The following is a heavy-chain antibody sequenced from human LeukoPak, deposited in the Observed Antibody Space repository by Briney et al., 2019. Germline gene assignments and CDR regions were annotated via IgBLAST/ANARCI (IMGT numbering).Heavy chain of an antibody. D-gene: IGHD2-2*01. V-gene: IGHV4-61*08. CDR3: ARGPQGHGFYAIVVVPGLT. J-gene: IGHJ4*02. Sequence: SETLSLTCTVSGGSMTSGDYYWGWIRQSPGTGLQWIGTSYQGASLKSRVTISLDTSKNQFSLRLTSVTAADTAVYYCARGPQGHGFYAIVVVPGLTWGQGTLVTVSS. CDR1: GGSMTSGDYY. CDR2: S.